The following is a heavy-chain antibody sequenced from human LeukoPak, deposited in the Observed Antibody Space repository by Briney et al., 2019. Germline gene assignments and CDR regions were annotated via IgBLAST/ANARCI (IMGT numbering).Heavy chain of an antibody. CDR2: IRASGGNT. D-gene: IGHD4-17*01. Sequence: GGSLRLSCAASGFTFSSYAMLWVRQAPGKGLECVSTIRASGGNTYYADSVKGRFTISRDNSKNTLYLQMNSLRAEDTAVYYCAKNTVTVSGYYFDYWGQGTLVTVSS. V-gene: IGHV3-23*01. J-gene: IGHJ4*02. CDR1: GFTFSSYA. CDR3: AKNTVTVSGYYFDY.